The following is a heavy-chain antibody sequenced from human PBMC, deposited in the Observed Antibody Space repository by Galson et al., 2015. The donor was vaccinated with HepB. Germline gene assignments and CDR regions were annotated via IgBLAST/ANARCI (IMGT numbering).Heavy chain of an antibody. CDR3: AKDSTDDSSGYNYASWFDP. V-gene: IGHV3-30*18. CDR1: GFTFSSFG. Sequence: SLRLSCAASGFTFSSFGMHWVRQAPGKGLEWVAVISYDGSKKYYADSVKGRFTISRDNSKNTLYLQMNSLRAEDTAVYYCAKDSTDDSSGYNYASWFDPWGQGALVTVSS. D-gene: IGHD3-22*01. J-gene: IGHJ5*02. CDR2: ISYDGSKK.